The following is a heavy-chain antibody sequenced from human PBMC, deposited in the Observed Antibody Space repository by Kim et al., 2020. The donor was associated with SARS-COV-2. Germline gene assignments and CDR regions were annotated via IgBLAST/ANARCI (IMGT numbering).Heavy chain of an antibody. V-gene: IGHV3-21*04. CDR3: ERVLTSGWSYFDY. D-gene: IGHD6-19*01. CDR2: IRSSCSDI. J-gene: IGHJ4*01. Sequence: GGSLRLSCAASRFTFRSYCMYWVRQPPGKGLEWISRIRSSCSDIYYADAMKGRFIIFRDNATASLYLLMQSQRAGAHAAYDCERVLTSGWSYFDYWG. CDR1: RFTFRSYC.